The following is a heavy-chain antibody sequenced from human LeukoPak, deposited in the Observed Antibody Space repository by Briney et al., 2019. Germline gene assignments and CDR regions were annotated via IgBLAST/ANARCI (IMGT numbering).Heavy chain of an antibody. CDR2: IYPRDSDT. CDR1: GYKFTTYW. D-gene: IGHD6-25*01. Sequence: GEFLKISCKGSGYKFTTYWIAWMRQMPGQGLEWLGIIYPRDSDTRYSPSFEGQVSISVDTSIDTAYLQWSSVKASDTAMYYCARLLAAPYYINFWGQGTLVTVSS. CDR3: ARLLAAPYYINF. J-gene: IGHJ4*02. V-gene: IGHV5-51*01.